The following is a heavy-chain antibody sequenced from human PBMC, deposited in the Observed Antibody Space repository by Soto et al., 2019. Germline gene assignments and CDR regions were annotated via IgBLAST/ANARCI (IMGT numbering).Heavy chain of an antibody. Sequence: PSGTPSPTPAFYGWACPWFFWNLDRPPPREGGEGIGEINHSGSTNYNPSLKSRVTISVDTSKNQFSLKLSSVTAADTAVYYCARGADYYGSGSYYSRSNWFDPWGQGTLVTVSS. V-gene: IGHV4-34*01. CDR2: INHSGST. J-gene: IGHJ5*02. D-gene: IGHD3-10*01. CDR3: ARGADYYGSGSYYSRSNWFDP. CDR1: GWACPWFF.